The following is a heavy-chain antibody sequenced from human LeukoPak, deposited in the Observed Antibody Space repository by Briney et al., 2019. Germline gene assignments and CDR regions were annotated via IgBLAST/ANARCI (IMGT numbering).Heavy chain of an antibody. V-gene: IGHV1-2*02. J-gene: IGHJ4*02. D-gene: IGHD4-17*01. CDR3: ARDLGGDYVFDY. CDR1: GYTFTSYY. CDR2: INPNSGGT. Sequence: GASVKVSCKTSGYTFTSYYMHWVRQAPGQGLEWMGWINPNSGGTNYAQKFQGRVTMTRDTSISTAYMELSRLRSDDTAVYYCARDLGGDYVFDYWGQGTLVTVSS.